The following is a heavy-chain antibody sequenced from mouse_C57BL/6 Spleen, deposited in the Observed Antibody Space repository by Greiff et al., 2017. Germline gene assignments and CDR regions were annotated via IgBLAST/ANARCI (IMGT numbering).Heavy chain of an antibody. CDR1: GYTFTSYW. CDR3: ARSRGTHWYFDV. V-gene: IGHV1-69*01. J-gene: IGHJ1*03. CDR2: IDPSDSYT. Sequence: QVQLQQPGAELVMPGASVKLSCKASGYTFTSYWMHWVKQRPGQGLEWIGEIDPSDSYTNYNQKFKGKSTLTVDKSSSTAYMQLSSLTSEDSAVYYCARSRGTHWYFDVWGTGTTVTVSS. D-gene: IGHD3-3*01.